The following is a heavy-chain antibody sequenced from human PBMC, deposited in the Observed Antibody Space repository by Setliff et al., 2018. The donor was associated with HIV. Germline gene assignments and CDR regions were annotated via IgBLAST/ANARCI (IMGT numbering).Heavy chain of an antibody. CDR1: GFTFSSYS. J-gene: IGHJ4*02. CDR2: ISGSGSGV. D-gene: IGHD3-16*01. CDR3: ARDLIWGFDY. Sequence: PGGSLRLSCAASGFTFSSYSMNWVRQSPGKGLEWVSYISGSGSGVDYADSVKGRFTESRDNARSSLYLQLNSLRSEDTAVYYCARDLIWGFDYWGQGTPVTVSS. V-gene: IGHV3-48*01.